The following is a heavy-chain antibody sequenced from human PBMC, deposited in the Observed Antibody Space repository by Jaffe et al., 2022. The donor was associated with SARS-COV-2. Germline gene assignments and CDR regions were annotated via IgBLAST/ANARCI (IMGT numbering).Heavy chain of an antibody. CDR2: ISWNSGSI. V-gene: IGHV3-9*01. CDR3: AKDYLGVGANDYFDY. D-gene: IGHD1-26*01. J-gene: IGHJ4*02. Sequence: EVQLVESGGGLVQPGRSLRLSCAASGFTFDDYAMHWVRQAPGKGLEWVSGISWNSGSIGYADSVKGRFTISRDNAKNSLYLQMNSLRAEDTALYYCAKDYLGVGANDYFDYWGQGTLVTVSS. CDR1: GFTFDDYA.